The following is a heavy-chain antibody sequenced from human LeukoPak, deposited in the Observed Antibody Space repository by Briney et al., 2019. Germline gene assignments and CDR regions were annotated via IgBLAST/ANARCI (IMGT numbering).Heavy chain of an antibody. D-gene: IGHD6-13*01. V-gene: IGHV4-39*07. CDR1: GGSISSSSYY. J-gene: IGHJ6*03. CDR2: IYYSGST. Sequence: PSETLSLTCTVSGGSISSSSYYWGWIRQPPGKGLEWIGSIYYSGSTYYNPSLKSRVTISVDTSKNQFSLKLSSVTAADTAVHYCASLGYSIKPYYMDVWGKGTTVTVSS. CDR3: ASLGYSIKPYYMDV.